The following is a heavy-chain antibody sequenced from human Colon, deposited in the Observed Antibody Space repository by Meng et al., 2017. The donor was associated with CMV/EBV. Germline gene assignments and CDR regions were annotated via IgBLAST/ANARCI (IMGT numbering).Heavy chain of an antibody. J-gene: IGHJ4*02. CDR2: IYWDDDT. CDR1: GCSFLNDKAG. V-gene: IGHV2-5*02. CDR3: VRRSYSGQDDY. Sequence: QTTLKESGPTLVHPTKTLTLTCTFFGCSFLNDKAGVGWIRQPPGKALEWLGFIYWDDDTGYSPSLKTRLTITRYTSKNQVILTMTNMDPADTATYYCVRRSYSGQDDYWGQGALVTVSS. D-gene: IGHD5-12*01.